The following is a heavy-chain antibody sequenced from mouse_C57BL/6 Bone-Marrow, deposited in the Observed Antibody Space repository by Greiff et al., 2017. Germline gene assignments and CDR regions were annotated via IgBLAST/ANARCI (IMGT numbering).Heavy chain of an antibody. Sequence: EVKLQESGGDLVKPGGSLQLSCAASGFTFSSYGMSWVRQTPDKRLAWVATISSGGSYTYYPDSVQGRFTISRDNANNTLYLQMSSLKSEDTAMYYCARQGIYYYGSSYDWCAYWGQGTLVTVSA. D-gene: IGHD1-1*01. V-gene: IGHV5-6*01. CDR2: ISSGGSYT. CDR1: GFTFSSYG. CDR3: ARQGIYYYGSSYDWCAY. J-gene: IGHJ3*01.